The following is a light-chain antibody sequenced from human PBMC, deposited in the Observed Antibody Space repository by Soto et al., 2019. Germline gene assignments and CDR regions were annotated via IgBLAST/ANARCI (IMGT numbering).Light chain of an antibody. J-gene: IGLJ2*01. CDR3: SSYTTSNTVV. CDR1: SSDVGGYNY. CDR2: DVT. V-gene: IGLV2-14*03. Sequence: QSALTQPASVSAYPGQSITISCSGTSSDVGGYNYVSWYQQRPGKAPQLLIYDVTNRPSGVSYRFSGSKSGSTASLTISGLQAEDEADYYCSSYTTSNTVVFGGGTKSPS.